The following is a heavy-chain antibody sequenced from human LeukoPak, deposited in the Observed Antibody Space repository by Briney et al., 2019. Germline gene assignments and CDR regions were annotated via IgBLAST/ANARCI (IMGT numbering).Heavy chain of an antibody. Sequence: PGGSLRLSCAASAFTFSSYAMSWVRQAPGKGLEWVSAISGSGGSTYYADSVKGRFTISRDNSKNTLYLQMNSLRAEDAAVYYCAKDLRITIFGVVTYYFDYWGQGTLVTVSS. V-gene: IGHV3-23*01. CDR3: AKDLRITIFGVVTYYFDY. CDR1: AFTFSSYA. J-gene: IGHJ4*02. CDR2: ISGSGGST. D-gene: IGHD3-3*01.